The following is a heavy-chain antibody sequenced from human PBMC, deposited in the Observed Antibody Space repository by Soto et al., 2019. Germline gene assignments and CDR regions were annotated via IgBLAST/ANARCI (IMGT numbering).Heavy chain of an antibody. J-gene: IGHJ5*02. CDR3: ARGNILPGYNNWFDP. V-gene: IGHV1-8*01. CDR2: MNPNSGNT. Sequence: ASVKGSCKASVYTFTSYDINWVRQATGQGLEWMGWMNPNSGNTGYAQKFQGRVTMTRNTSISTAYMELSSLRSEDTAVYYCARGNILPGYNNWFDPWGQGTLVPVSS. D-gene: IGHD3-9*01. CDR1: VYTFTSYD.